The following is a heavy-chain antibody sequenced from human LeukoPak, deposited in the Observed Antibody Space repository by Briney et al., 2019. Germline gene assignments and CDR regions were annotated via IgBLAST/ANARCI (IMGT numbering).Heavy chain of an antibody. CDR1: GFTFSSYG. V-gene: IGHV3-30*02. CDR2: IRYDGSNK. Sequence: PGGSLRLSCAASGFTFSSYGMHWVRQAPGKGLEWVAFIRYDGSNKYYADSVKGRFTISRDNSKNTLYLQMNSLRAEDTAVYFCARDGAARGSGSFGDWGQGTLVTVSS. CDR3: ARDGAARGSGSFGD. J-gene: IGHJ4*02. D-gene: IGHD3-10*01.